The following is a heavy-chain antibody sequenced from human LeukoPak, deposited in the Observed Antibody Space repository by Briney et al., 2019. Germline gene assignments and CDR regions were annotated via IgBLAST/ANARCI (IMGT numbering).Heavy chain of an antibody. CDR3: ARRLNTGCCSGGSCSYYFDY. CDR2: IIPIFGTA. V-gene: IGHV1-69*01. D-gene: IGHD2-15*01. J-gene: IGHJ4*02. Sequence: SVTVSCKASGGTFSSYAISWVRQAPGQGLEWMGGIIPIFGTANYAQKFQGRVTITADESTSTAYMELSSLRSEDTAVYYCARRLNTGCCSGGSCSYYFDYWGQGTLVTVSS. CDR1: GGTFSSYA.